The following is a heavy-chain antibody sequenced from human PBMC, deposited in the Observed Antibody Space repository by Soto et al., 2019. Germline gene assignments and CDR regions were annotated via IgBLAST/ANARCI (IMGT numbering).Heavy chain of an antibody. D-gene: IGHD5-18*01. J-gene: IGHJ6*02. CDR1: GFTFRTYW. CDR3: ARDGSTSWYSYDYHGMDV. V-gene: IGHV3-7*05. CDR2: INLDGSEK. Sequence: EVQLVESGAGLVQPGGSLRLSCAASGFTFRTYWLSWVRQVPGKGLEWVANINLDGSEKNYVDSVKGRFTISRDNARNLLYLQMSSLRAEDTALYYCARDGSTSWYSYDYHGMDVWGQGTTVTVSS.